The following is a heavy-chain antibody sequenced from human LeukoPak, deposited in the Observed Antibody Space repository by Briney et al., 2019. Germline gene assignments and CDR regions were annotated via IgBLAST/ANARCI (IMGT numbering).Heavy chain of an antibody. CDR3: AREDGYCSGGNCYSYFDS. D-gene: IGHD2-15*01. CDR1: GFTFSHFW. V-gene: IGHV3-7*01. Sequence: GGSLRLSCAASGFTFSHFWMSWVRQAPGKGLEWVAYIKKTGSETYYVDSVKGRFTITRDNTRNSLFLQMYSLRAEDTAVYFRAREDGYCSGGNCYSYFDSWGQGTLVTVSS. CDR2: IKKTGSET. J-gene: IGHJ4*02.